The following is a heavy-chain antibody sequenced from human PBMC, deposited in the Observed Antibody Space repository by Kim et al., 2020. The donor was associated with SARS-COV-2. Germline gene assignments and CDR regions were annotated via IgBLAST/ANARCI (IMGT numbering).Heavy chain of an antibody. J-gene: IGHJ6*02. CDR3: ARDRDGYSYGSSGMDV. V-gene: IGHV3-30*07. Sequence: DSVKGRFTIARDNSKNTVYLQMNSRRAEDTAVYYCARDRDGYSYGSSGMDVWGQGTTVTVSS. D-gene: IGHD5-18*01.